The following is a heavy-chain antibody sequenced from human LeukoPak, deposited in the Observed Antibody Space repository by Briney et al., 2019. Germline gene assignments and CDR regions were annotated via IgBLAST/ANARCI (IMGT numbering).Heavy chain of an antibody. J-gene: IGHJ4*02. D-gene: IGHD4-17*01. CDR2: IWYDGSNK. CDR3: AKEYDYGDYALDY. V-gene: IGHV3-33*06. Sequence: GGSLRLSCAASGFTFSSYGMHWVRQASGKGLEWVAVIWYDGSNKYYADSVKGRFTISRDNSKNTLYLQMNSLRAEDTAVYYCAKEYDYGDYALDYWGQGTLVTVSS. CDR1: GFTFSSYG.